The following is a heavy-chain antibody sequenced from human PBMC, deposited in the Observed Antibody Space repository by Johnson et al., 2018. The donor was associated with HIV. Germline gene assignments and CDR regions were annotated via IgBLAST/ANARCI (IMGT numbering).Heavy chain of an antibody. CDR2: INWNGGNT. Sequence: VQLVESGGRVVQPGRSLRLSCAASGFTFSSYGMHWVRQAPGKGLEWVAGINWNGGNTGYADSVKGRCTISRDNGKNSLYLQMNTLRAEDTALYYCARRDSGILSFDIWCQWTMVTVSS. V-gene: IGHV3-20*04. D-gene: IGHD1-26*01. J-gene: IGHJ3*02. CDR3: ARRDSGILSFDI. CDR1: GFTFSSYG.